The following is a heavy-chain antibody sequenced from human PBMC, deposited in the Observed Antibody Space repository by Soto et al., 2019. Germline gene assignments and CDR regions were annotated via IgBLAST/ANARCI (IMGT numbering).Heavy chain of an antibody. J-gene: IGHJ4*02. V-gene: IGHV3-11*01. CDR1: GFTFSDSN. CDR3: ARDLTAGGLDF. CDR2: ISNSGSII. Sequence: QVQLVESGGGLVQPGGSLRLSCAASGFTFSDSNMSWIRQAPGKGLEWVSFISNSGSIIYYADSVKGRFTISRDNAKNSLYLQMNSLRAEDTAVYYCARDLTAGGLDFWGQGTLVTVSS. D-gene: IGHD6-13*01.